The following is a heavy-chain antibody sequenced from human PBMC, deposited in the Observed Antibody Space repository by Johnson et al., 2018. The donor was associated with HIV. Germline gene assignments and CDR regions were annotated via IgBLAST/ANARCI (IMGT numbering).Heavy chain of an antibody. CDR2: LRYDGSNK. J-gene: IGHJ3*02. CDR3: AKSLPGYDAFDI. CDR1: GFTFSSYG. V-gene: IGHV3-30*02. D-gene: IGHD5-12*01. Sequence: QVQLVESGGGVVQPGGSLRLSCVASGFTFSSYGIHWVRQAPGKGLEWVAFLRYDGSNKYYADSVKGRFTIFRDNSKNTLYLQMNSLRAEDTAVYYCAKSLPGYDAFDIWGQGTMVTVSS.